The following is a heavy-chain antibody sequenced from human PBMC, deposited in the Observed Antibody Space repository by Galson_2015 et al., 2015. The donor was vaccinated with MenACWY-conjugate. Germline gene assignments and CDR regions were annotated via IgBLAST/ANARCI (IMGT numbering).Heavy chain of an antibody. CDR2: TYYRSKWYN. CDR3: ARAALLRGYIFMYFFDH. D-gene: IGHD5-18*01. Sequence: CAISGDSVSSNSAAWNWIRQSPSRGLEWLGRTYYRSKWYNDYAVSVKSRISINPDTSKNQLTLHLNSVTPEDTAVYYCARAALLRGYIFMYFFDHWGQGTLVTVSS. CDR1: GDSVSSNSAA. J-gene: IGHJ4*02. V-gene: IGHV6-1*01.